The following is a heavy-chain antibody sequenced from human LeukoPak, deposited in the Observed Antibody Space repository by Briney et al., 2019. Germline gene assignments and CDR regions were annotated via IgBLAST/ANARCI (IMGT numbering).Heavy chain of an antibody. D-gene: IGHD2-2*01. CDR2: ISWDGGST. CDR1: GFTFDDYT. V-gene: IGHV3-43*01. J-gene: IGHJ6*02. Sequence: GGSLRLSCAASGFTFDDYTMRWVRQAPGKGLEWVSLISWDGGSTYYADSVKGRFTISRDNSKNSLYLQMNSLRTEDTALYYCAKDKGCSSTSCYHYYYYGMDVWGQGTTVTVSS. CDR3: AKDKGCSSTSCYHYYYYGMDV.